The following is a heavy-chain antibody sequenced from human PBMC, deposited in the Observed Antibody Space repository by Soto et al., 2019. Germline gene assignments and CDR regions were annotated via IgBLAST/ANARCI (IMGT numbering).Heavy chain of an antibody. CDR2: TYYRSKWYN. CDR3: ARGRFNAFGI. CDR1: GDSVSSNSVA. D-gene: IGHD3-3*01. J-gene: IGHJ3*02. Sequence: QVQLQQSGPGLVKPSQTLSLTCAVSGDSVSSNSVAWNWIRQSPSRGLEWLGRTYYRSKWYNDYGVPEKGGIATKPDTSKNQFSLQLNSVTPEDTAVYYCARGRFNAFGIWGQGTMVTVSS. V-gene: IGHV6-1*01.